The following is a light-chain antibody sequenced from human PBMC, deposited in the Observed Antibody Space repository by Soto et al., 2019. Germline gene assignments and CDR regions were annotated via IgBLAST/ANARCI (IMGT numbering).Light chain of an antibody. CDR3: QQYGSSPPIT. V-gene: IGKV3-20*01. CDR2: AAS. CDR1: QSIDYNY. Sequence: VFTQSPGTLSLSPWERATLSCRASQSIDYNYLAWYQQPPGQARRLLIYAASTRATGIPDRFSGSGSGTDFTLTISRMETEDFAVYYCQQYGSSPPITFAQGTRLEI. J-gene: IGKJ5*01.